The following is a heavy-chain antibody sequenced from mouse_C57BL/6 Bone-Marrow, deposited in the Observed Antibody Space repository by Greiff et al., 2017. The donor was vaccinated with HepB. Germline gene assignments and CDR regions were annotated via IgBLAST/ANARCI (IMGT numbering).Heavy chain of an antibody. J-gene: IGHJ2*01. Sequence: QVTLKESGPGILQPSQTLSLTCSFSGFSLSTSGMGVGWIHQPSGNGLEWLAHIWWNDNKYYNTALKSRLTISKDTSNNQVFLKIASVDTADTATYYCARTSVIYYDYDAHFDYWGQGTTLTVSS. V-gene: IGHV8-11*01. CDR2: IWWNDNK. CDR1: GFSLSTSGMG. D-gene: IGHD2-4*01. CDR3: ARTSVIYYDYDAHFDY.